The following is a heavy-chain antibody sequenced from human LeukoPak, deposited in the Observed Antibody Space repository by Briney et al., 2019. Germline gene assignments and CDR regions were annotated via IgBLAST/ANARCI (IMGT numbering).Heavy chain of an antibody. CDR2: INHSGST. Sequence: SETLSLTCTVSGGSISSYYWSWIRQPPGKGLEWIGEINHSGSTNYNPSLKSRVTISVDTSKNQFSLKLSSVTAADTAVYYCARGPPTIFGVVIIFYYGMDVWGQGTTVTVSS. J-gene: IGHJ6*02. V-gene: IGHV4-34*01. D-gene: IGHD3-3*01. CDR3: ARGPPTIFGVVIIFYYGMDV. CDR1: GGSISSYY.